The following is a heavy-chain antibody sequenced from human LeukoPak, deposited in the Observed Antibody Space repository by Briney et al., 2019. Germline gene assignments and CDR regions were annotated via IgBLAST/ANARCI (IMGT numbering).Heavy chain of an antibody. J-gene: IGHJ4*02. CDR2: ISSSNSTI. CDR1: GFTFSSYS. V-gene: IGHV3-48*01. D-gene: IGHD2-2*01. CDR3: ARGQYRAAMPPYYFDY. Sequence: PGGSLRLSCAASGFTFSSYSMNWVRQAPGKGLEWVSYISSSNSTIYYADSVKGRFTISRDNAKNSLYLQMNSLRAEDTAVYYCARGQYRAAMPPYYFDYWGQGTLVTVSS.